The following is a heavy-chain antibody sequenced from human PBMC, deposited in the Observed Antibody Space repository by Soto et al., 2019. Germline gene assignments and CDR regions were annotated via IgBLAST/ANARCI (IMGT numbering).Heavy chain of an antibody. J-gene: IGHJ4*02. CDR3: ARDHHRYSGYDYVDY. D-gene: IGHD5-12*01. CDR2: INWNGGST. Sequence: AGGSLRLSCAASGFTFDDYGMSWVRQAPGKGLEWVSGINWNGGSTGYADSVKGRFTISRDNAKNSLYLQMNSLRAEDTAVYYCARDHHRYSGYDYVDYWGQGTLVTVSS. V-gene: IGHV3-20*04. CDR1: GFTFDDYG.